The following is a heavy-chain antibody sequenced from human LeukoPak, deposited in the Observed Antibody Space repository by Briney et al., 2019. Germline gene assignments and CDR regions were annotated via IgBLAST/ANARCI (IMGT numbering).Heavy chain of an antibody. V-gene: IGHV1-2*02. CDR3: ARSFYSSGWYHYYYGMDV. CDR1: GYTFTGYY. D-gene: IGHD6-19*01. CDR2: INPNSGGT. Sequence: ASVKVSCKASGYTFTGYYMHWVRQAPGQGLEWMGWINPNSGGTNYAQKFQGRVTMTRDTSISTAYMELSRLRSDDTAVYYCARSFYSSGWYHYYYGMDVWGQGTTVTVSS. J-gene: IGHJ6*02.